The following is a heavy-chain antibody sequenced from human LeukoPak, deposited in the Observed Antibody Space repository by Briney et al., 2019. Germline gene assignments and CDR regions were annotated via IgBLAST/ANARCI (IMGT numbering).Heavy chain of an antibody. J-gene: IGHJ6*03. CDR2: INPSGGST. CDR3: ARDEQLVHVGNYYYYYMDV. Sequence: ASVKVSCKASGYTFTGYYMHWVRQAPGQGLEWMGIINPSGGSTSYAQKFQGRVTMTRDMSTSTVYMELSSLRSEDTAVYYCARDEQLVHVGNYYYYYMDVWGKGTTVTVSS. CDR1: GYTFTGYY. V-gene: IGHV1-46*01. D-gene: IGHD6-6*01.